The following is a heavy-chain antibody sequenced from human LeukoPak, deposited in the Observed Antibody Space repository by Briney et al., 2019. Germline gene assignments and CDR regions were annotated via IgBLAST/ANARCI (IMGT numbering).Heavy chain of an antibody. CDR1: GFTFANYV. J-gene: IGHJ4*02. CDR2: INHNGGNT. V-gene: IGHV3-23*01. CDR3: AKVYVWNEYYFDY. D-gene: IGHD1-1*01. Sequence: GGSLRLSCAASGFTFANYVTHWVRQAPGKGLEWVSTINHNGGNTYYADSVKGRFTISRDNSKNTLYLQMNSLRAEDTAVYYCAKVYVWNEYYFDYWGQGTLVTVSS.